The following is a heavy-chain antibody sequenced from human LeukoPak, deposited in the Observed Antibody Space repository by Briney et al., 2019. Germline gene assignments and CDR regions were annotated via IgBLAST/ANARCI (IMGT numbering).Heavy chain of an antibody. CDR2: ISGSGGSA. CDR3: AKEEEGYYDSSGPPLFDY. J-gene: IGHJ4*02. D-gene: IGHD3-22*01. V-gene: IGHV3-23*01. CDR1: GFTFSSYA. Sequence: GGSLRLSCAASGFTFSSYAMSWVRQAPGKGLEWVSAISGSGGSAYYADSVKGRFTISRDNSKNTLYLQMNSLRAEDTAAYYCAKEEEGYYDSSGPPLFDYWGQGTLVTVSS.